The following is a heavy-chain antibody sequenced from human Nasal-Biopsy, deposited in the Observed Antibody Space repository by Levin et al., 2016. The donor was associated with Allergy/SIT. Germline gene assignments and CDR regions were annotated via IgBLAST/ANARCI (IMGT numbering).Heavy chain of an antibody. CDR1: GFTFSDYY. CDR2: ISGTGNIV. V-gene: IGHV3-11*01. CDR3: GFGVLPYLEAH. J-gene: IGHJ4*02. D-gene: IGHD3-3*01. Sequence: GGSLRLSCAASGFTFSDYYVTWIRQAPGKGLEWVSYISGTGNIVFYADAVKGRFTTSRDNAKNFLYLQLNSLRAEDTAVYYCGFGVLPYLEAHWGQGARVTVSS.